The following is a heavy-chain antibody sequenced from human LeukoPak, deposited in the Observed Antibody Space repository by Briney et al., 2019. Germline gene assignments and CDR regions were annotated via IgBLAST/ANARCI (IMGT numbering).Heavy chain of an antibody. Sequence: NPSETLSLTCTVSGGSISSYYWSWIRQPPGKGLEWIGYIYYSGSTNYNPSLKSRVTISVDTSKNQFSLKLSSVTAADTAVYYCASFYGSGFSFDYWGQGTLVTVSS. D-gene: IGHD3-10*01. CDR3: ASFYGSGFSFDY. CDR1: GGSISSYY. CDR2: IYYSGST. J-gene: IGHJ4*02. V-gene: IGHV4-59*08.